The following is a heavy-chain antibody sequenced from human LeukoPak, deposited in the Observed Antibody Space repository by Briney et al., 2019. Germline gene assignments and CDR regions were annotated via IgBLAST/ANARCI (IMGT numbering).Heavy chain of an antibody. CDR3: ARGDLSGFVLAAPGTQQDYYYYMDV. Sequence: ASVKVSCKASGYTFTSYYMHWVRQAPGQGLEWMGIINPRGGSTSYAQKFQGRVTMTRDTSTSTAYVELSSLRSEDTAVYYCARGDLSGFVLAAPGTQQDYYYYMDVWGKGTTVTVSS. J-gene: IGHJ6*03. V-gene: IGHV1-46*01. CDR2: INPRGGST. D-gene: IGHD3-10*01. CDR1: GYTFTSYY.